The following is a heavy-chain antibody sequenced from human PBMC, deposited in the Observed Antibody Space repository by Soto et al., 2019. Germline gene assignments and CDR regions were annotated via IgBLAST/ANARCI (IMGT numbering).Heavy chain of an antibody. V-gene: IGHV4-4*02. CDR1: GGSISSSNW. Sequence: SETLSLTCAVSGGSISSSNWWSWVRQPPGKGLEWIGEIYHSGSTNYNPSLKSRVTISVDKSKNQFSLKLSSVTAADTAVYYCARGYSSGDEYYFDYWGQGNLVTVSS. CDR3: ARGYSSGDEYYFDY. J-gene: IGHJ4*02. D-gene: IGHD6-25*01. CDR2: IYHSGST.